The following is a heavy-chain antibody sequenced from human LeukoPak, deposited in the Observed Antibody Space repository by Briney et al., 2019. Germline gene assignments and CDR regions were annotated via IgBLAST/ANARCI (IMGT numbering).Heavy chain of an antibody. D-gene: IGHD1-26*01. CDR2: IYPDDSDT. J-gene: IGHJ4*02. Sequence: GESLKISCKHSEYSFPNYCIGWVRQMPGKGLEWMGIIYPDDSDTRYSPSFQGQVTISADKSISTAYLQWSSLKASDTAMYYCARLLPGGSYPFDYWGQGTLVTVSS. V-gene: IGHV5-51*01. CDR1: EYSFPNYC. CDR3: ARLLPGGSYPFDY.